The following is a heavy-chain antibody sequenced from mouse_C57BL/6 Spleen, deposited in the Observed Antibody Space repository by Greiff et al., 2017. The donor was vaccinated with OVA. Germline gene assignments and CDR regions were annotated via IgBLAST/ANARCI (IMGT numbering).Heavy chain of an antibody. J-gene: IGHJ3*01. Sequence: EVKVVESEGGLVQPGSSMKLSCTASGFTFSDYYMAWVRQVPEKGLEWVANINYDGSSTYYLDSLKSRFIISRDNAKNILYLQMSSLKSEDTATYYCARVGNLAWFAYWGQGTLVTVSA. CDR2: INYDGSST. CDR1: GFTFSDYY. V-gene: IGHV5-16*01. D-gene: IGHD2-1*01. CDR3: ARVGNLAWFAY.